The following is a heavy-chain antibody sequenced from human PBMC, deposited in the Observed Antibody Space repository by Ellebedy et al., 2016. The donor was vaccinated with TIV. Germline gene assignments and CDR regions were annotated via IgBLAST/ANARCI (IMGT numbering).Heavy chain of an antibody. D-gene: IGHD3-10*02. CDR1: GFSFSNYA. CDR3: AKDAVGSMFN. CDR2: ISSDGGDK. V-gene: IGHV3-30-3*01. J-gene: IGHJ4*02. Sequence: GESLKISXAASGFSFSNYAMHWVRQAPGKGPEWIAFISSDGGDKGSIDSLKGRLTISRDNSRNILFLQLNSLRGDDTGVYYCAKDAVGSMFNWGQGTLVTVSS.